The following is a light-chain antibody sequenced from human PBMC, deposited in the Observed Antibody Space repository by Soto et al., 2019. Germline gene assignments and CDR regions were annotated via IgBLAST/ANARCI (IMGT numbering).Light chain of an antibody. V-gene: IGLV2-14*01. J-gene: IGLJ1*01. Sequence: QSVLTQPASVSGSPGQSITISCTGTSSDVGGYNYVSWYQQHPGKAPKLMIYEVSNRPSGVSNRFSGSKSGNTASLTISGLQAADEAAYYCSSYSSSSSDYVFGAGTKLTVL. CDR1: SSDVGGYNY. CDR2: EVS. CDR3: SSYSSSSSDYV.